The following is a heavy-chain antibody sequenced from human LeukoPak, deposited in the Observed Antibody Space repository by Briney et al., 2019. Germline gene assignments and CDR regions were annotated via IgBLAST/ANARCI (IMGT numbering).Heavy chain of an antibody. D-gene: IGHD6-13*01. J-gene: IGHJ6*03. CDR3: AKGRGSSWFTSSYSMDV. CDR1: GFTFSFSA. CDR2: ISGSGGSS. V-gene: IGHV3-23*01. Sequence: GGSLRLSCAASGFTFSFSAMAWVRQPPGKGLEWVSPISGSGGSSYYADSVKGRFTISRDNSKNTLYLQMNSLRAEDTAVYYCAKGRGSSWFTSSYSMDVWGKGTTVTVSS.